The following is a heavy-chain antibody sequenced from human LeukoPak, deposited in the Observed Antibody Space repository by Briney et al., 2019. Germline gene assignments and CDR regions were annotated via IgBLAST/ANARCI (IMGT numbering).Heavy chain of an antibody. CDR1: GGSISSSSYY. CDR3: ARDEALRTTPLKAFDYFGMDV. D-gene: IGHD4-17*01. V-gene: IGHV4-61*02. Sequence: PSETLSLTCTVSGGSISSSSYYWSWIRQPAGKGLEWIGRIYTSGSTNYNPSLTSRVTMSVDTSKNQLSLKLSSVTAADTAVYYCARDEALRTTPLKAFDYFGMDVWGQGTTVTVSS. CDR2: IYTSGST. J-gene: IGHJ6*02.